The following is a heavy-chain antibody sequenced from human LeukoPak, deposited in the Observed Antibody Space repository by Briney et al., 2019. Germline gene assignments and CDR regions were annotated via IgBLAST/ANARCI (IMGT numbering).Heavy chain of an antibody. Sequence: SETLSLTCTVSGGSISSYYWSWIRQPAGKGLEWIGRIHTSGDINYNPSLKSRVTISIDTYKNHFSLKLTSVTATDTAVYYCARDRNEQYLGRGAFNIWGQGTTVTVSS. CDR1: GGSISSYY. J-gene: IGHJ3*02. CDR3: ARDRNEQYLGRGAFNI. D-gene: IGHD6-13*01. V-gene: IGHV4-4*07. CDR2: IHTSGDI.